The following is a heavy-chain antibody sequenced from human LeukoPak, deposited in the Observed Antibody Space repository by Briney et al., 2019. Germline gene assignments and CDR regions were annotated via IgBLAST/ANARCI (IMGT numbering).Heavy chain of an antibody. CDR2: INSDGSST. J-gene: IGHJ4*02. CDR3: ARDLSGSLDY. V-gene: IGHV3-74*01. D-gene: IGHD1-26*01. Sequence: PGRSLRLSCTASGFTFSTNWMHWVRQAPGKGLVWVSLINSDGSSTRYADSVKGRFTISRDNAKNTLYLQMNSLRAEDTAVYYCARDLSGSLDYWGQGTLVTVSS. CDR1: GFTFSTNW.